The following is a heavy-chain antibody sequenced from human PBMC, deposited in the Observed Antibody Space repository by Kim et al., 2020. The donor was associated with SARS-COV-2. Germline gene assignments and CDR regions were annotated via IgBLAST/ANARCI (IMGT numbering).Heavy chain of an antibody. Sequence: SVKVSCRASGGTFSSYTMTWVRQAPGQGLEWMGRIIPAVGIVNYAQKFQGRVTITADKSTSTLYMEVSSLRSEDTAVYYCAKYPNYCDTSTCYGALDVWGQGTTVIVSS. CDR2: IIPAVGIV. CDR1: GGTFSSYT. J-gene: IGHJ6*02. CDR3: AKYPNYCDTSTCYGALDV. V-gene: IGHV1-69*02. D-gene: IGHD2-2*01.